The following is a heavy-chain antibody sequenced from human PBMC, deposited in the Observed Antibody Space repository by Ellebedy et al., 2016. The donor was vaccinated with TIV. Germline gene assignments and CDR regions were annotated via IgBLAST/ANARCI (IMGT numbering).Heavy chain of an antibody. V-gene: IGHV3-21*01. CDR2: ISSSSSYI. Sequence: GGSLRLXXAASGFTFSSYSMNWVRQAPGKGLEWVSSISSSSSYIYYADSVKGRFTISRDNAKNSLYLQMNSLRAEDTAVYYCARDPRGSYFPFDYWGQGTLVTVSS. J-gene: IGHJ4*02. CDR1: GFTFSSYS. D-gene: IGHD1-26*01. CDR3: ARDPRGSYFPFDY.